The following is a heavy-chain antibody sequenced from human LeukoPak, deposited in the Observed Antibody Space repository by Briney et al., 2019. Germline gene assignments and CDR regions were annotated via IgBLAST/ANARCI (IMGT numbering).Heavy chain of an antibody. Sequence: GESLKISCKGSGYNFTNYWIGWVRQMPGKGLEWMGLIYPGDSHTRYSPSFQGHVTISADKSLSTAYLQWGSLKASDTAMYYCAREGRSSSPMDYWGQGTLVTVSS. CDR1: GYNFTNYW. D-gene: IGHD6-6*01. CDR2: IYPGDSHT. J-gene: IGHJ4*02. CDR3: AREGRSSSPMDY. V-gene: IGHV5-51*01.